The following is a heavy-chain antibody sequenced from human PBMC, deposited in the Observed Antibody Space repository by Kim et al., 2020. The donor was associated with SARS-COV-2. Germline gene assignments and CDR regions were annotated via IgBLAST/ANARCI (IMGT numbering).Heavy chain of an antibody. CDR2: IYYSGST. CDR1: GASISSSDYY. CDR3: ARHTPGGRSEVSGYSK. Sequence: SETLSLTCTVSGASISSSDYYWGWIRQPPGKGLEWIGTIYYSGSTYYSPSLKSRVTISVDTSKNQFSLKLSSVTAADTAVYYCARHTPGGRSEVSGYSKWGQGTLVTVSS. V-gene: IGHV4-39*01. J-gene: IGHJ4*02. D-gene: IGHD3-22*01.